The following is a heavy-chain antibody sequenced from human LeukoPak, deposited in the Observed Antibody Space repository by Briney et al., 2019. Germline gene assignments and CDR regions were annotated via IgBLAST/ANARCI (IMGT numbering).Heavy chain of an antibody. V-gene: IGHV3-74*01. J-gene: IGHJ4*02. D-gene: IGHD3-22*01. Sequence: PGGSLRLSCAASGFTFSSYWMHWVRQAPGKGLVWVSRINSDGSSTNYADSVKGRFTTSRDNAKNTLHLLMNSLRAEDSAVYYCARGFESSGASGDDLEYWGQGTLVTVSS. CDR1: GFTFSSYW. CDR3: ARGFESSGASGDDLEY. CDR2: INSDGSST.